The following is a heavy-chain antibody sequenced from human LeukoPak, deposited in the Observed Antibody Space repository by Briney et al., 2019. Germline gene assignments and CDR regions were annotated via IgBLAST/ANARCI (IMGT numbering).Heavy chain of an antibody. CDR2: IKQDGSEK. CDR3: ARTQEGYCSSTSCYTFGY. J-gene: IGHJ4*02. Sequence: PGGSLRLSCAASGFTFSSYWMSWVRQAPGKGLEWVANIKQDGSEKYYVDSVKGRFTISRDNAKNSLYLQMNSLRAEDTAVYYCARTQEGYCSSTSCYTFGYWGQGTLVTVSS. V-gene: IGHV3-7*01. CDR1: GFTFSSYW. D-gene: IGHD2-2*02.